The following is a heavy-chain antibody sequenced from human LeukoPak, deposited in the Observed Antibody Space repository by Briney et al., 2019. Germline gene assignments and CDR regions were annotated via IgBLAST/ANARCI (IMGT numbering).Heavy chain of an antibody. CDR2: IRYDGSNK. V-gene: IGHV3-30*02. J-gene: IGHJ4*02. Sequence: GGSLRLSCAASGLTFTSYDMHWVRQAPGKGLEWVAFIRYDGSNKYYADSVKGRFTISRDNSKNTLYPQMNSLRAEDTAVYYCARPSTGSYLKPMFDYWGQGSLVTVSS. CDR3: ARPSTGSYLKPMFDY. D-gene: IGHD1-26*01. CDR1: GLTFTSYD.